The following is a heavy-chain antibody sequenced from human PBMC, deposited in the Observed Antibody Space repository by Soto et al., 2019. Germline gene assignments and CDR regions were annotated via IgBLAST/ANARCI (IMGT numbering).Heavy chain of an antibody. V-gene: IGHV1-69*06. Sequence: SVKVSCKASGGTFSSYAISWVRQAPGQGLEWMGGIIPIFGSANYAQKFQGRVTITADKSASTAYMELSSLRSEDTAVYYCARDSYYDFWSGYNNYGMDVWGQGTTVTVSS. CDR1: GGTFSSYA. J-gene: IGHJ6*02. CDR3: ARDSYYDFWSGYNNYGMDV. CDR2: IIPIFGSA. D-gene: IGHD3-3*01.